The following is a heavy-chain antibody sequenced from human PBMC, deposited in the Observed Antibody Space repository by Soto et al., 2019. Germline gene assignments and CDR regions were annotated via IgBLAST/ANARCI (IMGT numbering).Heavy chain of an antibody. J-gene: IGHJ6*03. Sequence: SETLSLTCTVSGGSISSYYWTWIRQPPGKGLECIGYIYYSGSTYYKPFFQSRVTMSVDTSKNQFSLKLSSVTAADTAVYYCARHYTVLEAIYYMDVWGKGTTVTVSS. D-gene: IGHD4-17*01. V-gene: IGHV4-59*08. CDR1: GGSISSYY. CDR3: ARHYTVLEAIYYMDV. CDR2: IYYSGST.